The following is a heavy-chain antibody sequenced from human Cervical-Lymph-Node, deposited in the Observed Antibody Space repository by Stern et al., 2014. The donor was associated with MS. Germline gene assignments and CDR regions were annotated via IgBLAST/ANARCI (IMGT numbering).Heavy chain of an antibody. J-gene: IGHJ4*02. Sequence: QVQLQESGPGLVKPSGTLSLTCAVSGGSISSSNWWSWVRQPPGKGLEGVGAIYHSGSTKYNPSLKSRVTISVDKSKNQFSLKLISVTAADTAVYYCARVAGLAVAIDSWGQGTLVTVSS. CDR1: GGSISSSNW. D-gene: IGHD6-19*01. CDR3: ARVAGLAVAIDS. V-gene: IGHV4-4*02. CDR2: IYHSGST.